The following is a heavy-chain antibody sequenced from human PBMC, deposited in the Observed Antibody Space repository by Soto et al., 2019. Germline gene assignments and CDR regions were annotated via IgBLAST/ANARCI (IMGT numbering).Heavy chain of an antibody. V-gene: IGHV4-39*01. CDR3: TRGVGV. Sequence: QLQLQESGPGLEKPSETLSLNCTVSGGSISSSTYSWGWIRQPPGKGLEWIGNIYDGGNTYYNPSLKSRVTISVDTSKNQFSLKLSSVTAADTAVYYCTRGVGVWGKGTTVTVSS. CDR2: IYDGGNT. CDR1: GGSISSSTYS. J-gene: IGHJ6*04.